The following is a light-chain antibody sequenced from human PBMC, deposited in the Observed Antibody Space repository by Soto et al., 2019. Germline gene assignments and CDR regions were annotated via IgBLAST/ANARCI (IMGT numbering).Light chain of an antibody. V-gene: IGKV3-20*01. CDR1: QSISNY. J-gene: IGKJ1*01. CDR2: GAS. CDR3: QQYANSPRT. Sequence: EIVLTQSPGTLSLSPGEKATLSCRASQSISNYLAWYQQKPGQSPRLLIYGASTRITGIPDRFSGVGSGTDSTLTISRLDPEDFAVYSCQQYANSPRTFGQGTKVEVK.